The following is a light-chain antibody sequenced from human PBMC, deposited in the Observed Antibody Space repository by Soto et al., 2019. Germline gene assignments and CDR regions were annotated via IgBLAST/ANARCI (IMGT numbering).Light chain of an antibody. J-gene: IGKJ4*01. V-gene: IGKV1-27*01. Sequence: MTQSPATLSVSPRERATLSCRASLPISNYLAWYQQKPGKIPNLLIYAASTLQAGVPSRFSGSGSGTDFTLTISSLQPEDVAAYYCQKYNSAPLTFGGGTKVDI. CDR3: QKYNSAPLT. CDR2: AAS. CDR1: LPISNY.